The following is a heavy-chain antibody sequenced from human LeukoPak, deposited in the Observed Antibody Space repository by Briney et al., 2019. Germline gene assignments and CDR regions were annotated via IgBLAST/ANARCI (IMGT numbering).Heavy chain of an antibody. D-gene: IGHD3-9*01. V-gene: IGHV1-18*01. Sequence: GASVKVSCRADGYIFTNYGIGWVRQAPGQGLEWMGRISPYNDNTIYAQKFQGRVTMTTDTSTSTAYMELRSLTSDDTAVYYCARDLLRYSEWSPQDHWGQGTLVTVSS. CDR1: GYIFTNYG. CDR3: ARDLLRYSEWSPQDH. J-gene: IGHJ4*02. CDR2: ISPYNDNT.